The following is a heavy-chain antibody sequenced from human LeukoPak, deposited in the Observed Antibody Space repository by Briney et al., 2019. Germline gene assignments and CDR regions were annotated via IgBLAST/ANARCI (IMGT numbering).Heavy chain of an antibody. D-gene: IGHD2-2*02. V-gene: IGHV3-7*01. CDR3: ARGWGDCTTVSCYTGGDVFDM. CDR2: IKQDGSEK. J-gene: IGHJ3*02. Sequence: PGGSLRLSCVASGFTFRSYWMSWVRQAPGKGLEWVANIKQDGSEKYYVDSVKGRFTISRDNTKNSLFLQMNSLRAEDTAVYYCARGWGDCTTVSCYTGGDVFDMWGQGTMVTVFS. CDR1: GFTFRSYW.